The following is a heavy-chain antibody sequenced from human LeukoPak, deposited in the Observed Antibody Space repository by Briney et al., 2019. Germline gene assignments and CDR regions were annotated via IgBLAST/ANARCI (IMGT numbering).Heavy chain of an antibody. V-gene: IGHV1-69*04. D-gene: IGHD7-27*01. J-gene: IGHJ6*02. CDR3: ADSLLGRYYYYGMDV. Sequence: ASVKFSCKASGGTFSSYAISWVRQAPGQGLEWMGRIIPILGIANYAQKFQGRVTITADKSTSTAYMELSSLRSEDTAVYYCADSLLGRYYYYGMDVWGQGTTVTVSS. CDR2: IIPILGIA. CDR1: GGTFSSYA.